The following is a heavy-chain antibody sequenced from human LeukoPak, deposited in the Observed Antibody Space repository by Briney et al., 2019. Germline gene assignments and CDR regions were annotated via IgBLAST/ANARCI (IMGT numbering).Heavy chain of an antibody. D-gene: IGHD6-19*01. J-gene: IGHJ4*02. CDR2: IRYDGSNK. V-gene: IGHV3-30*02. CDR1: GFTFSSYG. Sequence: GGSLRLSCAASGFTFSSYGMHWVRQAPGKGLEWVAFIRYDGSNKYYADSVKGRFTISRDNAKNSLYLQMNSLGAEDTAVYYCARGASSSGWSYFDYWGQGTLVTVSS. CDR3: ARGASSSGWSYFDY.